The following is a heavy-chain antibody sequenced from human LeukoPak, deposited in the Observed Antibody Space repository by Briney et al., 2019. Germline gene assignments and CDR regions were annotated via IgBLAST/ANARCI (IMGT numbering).Heavy chain of an antibody. CDR2: ISAYNGNT. J-gene: IGHJ4*02. CDR1: GYTFTSYG. CDR3: AREEWELLNGHQFDY. V-gene: IGHV1-18*01. D-gene: IGHD1-26*01. Sequence: ASVKVSCKASGYTFTSYGISWVRQAPGQGLEWMGWISAYNGNTNYAQKLQGRVTMTTDKSKSTAYMELRSLRSDDTAVYYCAREEWELLNGHQFDYWGQGTLVTVSS.